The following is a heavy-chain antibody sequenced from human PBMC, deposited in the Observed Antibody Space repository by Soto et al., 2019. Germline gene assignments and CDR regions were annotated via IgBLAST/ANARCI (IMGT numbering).Heavy chain of an antibody. CDR3: ARIREIAVAGTRIEPYDY. J-gene: IGHJ4*02. V-gene: IGHV4-34*01. D-gene: IGHD6-19*01. Sequence: SETLSLTCAVYGGSFSGYYWSWIRQPPGKGLEWIGEINHSGSTNYNPSLKSRVTISVDTSKNQFSLKLSSVTAADTAVYYCARIREIAVAGTRIEPYDYWGQGTLVTVSS. CDR1: GGSFSGYY. CDR2: INHSGST.